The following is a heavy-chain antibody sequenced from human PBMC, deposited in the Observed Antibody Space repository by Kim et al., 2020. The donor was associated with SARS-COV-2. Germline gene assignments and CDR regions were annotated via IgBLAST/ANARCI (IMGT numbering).Heavy chain of an antibody. J-gene: IGHJ4*02. CDR2: ISGTGFNT. Sequence: GGSLRLSCVASGFTLSAYAMSWVRQAPGKGLEWVSFISGTGFNTYYADSVQGRFTVSSDNSHNTPYLQLSSLRAEDTAMYYCARDGFNFIPFDSCGQGTL. V-gene: IGHV3-23*01. CDR3: ARDGFNFIPFDS. CDR1: GFTLSAYA. D-gene: IGHD2-21*01.